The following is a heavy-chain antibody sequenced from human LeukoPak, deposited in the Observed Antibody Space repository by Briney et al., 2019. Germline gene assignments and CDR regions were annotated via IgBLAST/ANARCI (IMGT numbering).Heavy chain of an antibody. CDR2: ISAYNGNT. J-gene: IGHJ4*02. V-gene: IGHV1-18*01. CDR1: GYTFTSYG. CDR3: AREGTYYDSSGYYDY. Sequence: ASVKVPCKASGYTFTSYGISWVRQAPGQGLEWMGWISAYNGNTNYAQKLQGRVTMTTDTSTSTAYMELRSLRSDDTAVYYCAREGTYYDSSGYYDYWGQGTLVTVSS. D-gene: IGHD3-22*01.